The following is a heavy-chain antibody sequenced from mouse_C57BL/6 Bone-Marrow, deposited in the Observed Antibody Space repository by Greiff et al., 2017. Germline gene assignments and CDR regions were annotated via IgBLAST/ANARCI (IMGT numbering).Heavy chain of an antibody. J-gene: IGHJ4*01. Sequence: VQGVESGPGLVQPSQSLSITCTVSGFSLTSYGVHWVRQSPGKGLEWLGVIWRGGSTDYNAAFMSRLSITKDNSKSQVFFKMNSLQADDTAIYYCAKKRGYYGYAMDYWGQGTSVTVSS. CDR1: GFSLTSYG. D-gene: IGHD1-1*01. V-gene: IGHV2-5*01. CDR2: IWRGGST. CDR3: AKKRGYYGYAMDY.